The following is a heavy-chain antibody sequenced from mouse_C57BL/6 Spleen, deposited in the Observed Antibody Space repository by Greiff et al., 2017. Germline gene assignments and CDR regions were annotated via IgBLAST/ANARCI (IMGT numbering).Heavy chain of an antibody. CDR1: GYTFTSYW. CDR3: ARRLPLYYATDY. J-gene: IGHJ4*01. Sequence: VQLQQPGAELVMPGASVKLSCKASGYTFTSYWMHWVKQRPGQGLEWIGEIDPSDSYTNYNQKFKGKSTLTVDKSSSTAYMQLSSLTSEDSAVYYCARRLPLYYATDYWGQGTSVTVSS. D-gene: IGHD2-4*01. CDR2: IDPSDSYT. V-gene: IGHV1-69*01.